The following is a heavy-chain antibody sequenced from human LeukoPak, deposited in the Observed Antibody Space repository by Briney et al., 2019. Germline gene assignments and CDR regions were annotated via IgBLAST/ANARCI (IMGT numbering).Heavy chain of an antibody. CDR1: GGSISSGGYY. D-gene: IGHD3-16*02. CDR3: ARSGLRLGELSPNPFDY. J-gene: IGHJ4*02. V-gene: IGHV4-31*03. Sequence: PSETLSLTCTVSGGSISSGGYYWSWLRQHPGKGLEWIVYIYYSGSTYYNPSLKSRFTISVDTSKNQFSLKLSSVTAADTAVYYCARSGLRLGELSPNPFDYWGQGTLVTVSS. CDR2: IYYSGST.